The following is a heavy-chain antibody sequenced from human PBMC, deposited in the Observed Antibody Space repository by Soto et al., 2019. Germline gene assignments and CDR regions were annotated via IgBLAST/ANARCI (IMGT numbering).Heavy chain of an antibody. J-gene: IGHJ6*02. CDR3: ARQPAVGQLAQYYYYGMDV. CDR2: IYYSGST. Sequence: ETLSLTCTVSGGSISSSSYYWGWIRQPPGKGLEWIGSIYYSGSTYYNPSLKSRVTISVDTSKNQFSLKLSSVTAADTAVYYCARQPAVGQLAQYYYYGMDVWGQGTTVTVSS. V-gene: IGHV4-39*01. CDR1: GGSISSSSYY. D-gene: IGHD6-6*01.